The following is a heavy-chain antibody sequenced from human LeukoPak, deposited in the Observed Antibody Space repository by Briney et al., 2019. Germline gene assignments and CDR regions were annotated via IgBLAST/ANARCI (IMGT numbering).Heavy chain of an antibody. CDR1: GFTFDDYA. D-gene: IGHD3-22*01. CDR2: ISWNSGSI. V-gene: IGHV3-9*01. CDR3: ARDGDTYYYDSSGYFDY. Sequence: PGGSLRLSCAASGFTFDDYAMHWVRQAPGKGLEWVSGISWNSGSIGYADSVKGRFTISRDNAKNSLYLQMNSLRAEDTAVYYCARDGDTYYYDSSGYFDYWGQGTLVTVSS. J-gene: IGHJ4*02.